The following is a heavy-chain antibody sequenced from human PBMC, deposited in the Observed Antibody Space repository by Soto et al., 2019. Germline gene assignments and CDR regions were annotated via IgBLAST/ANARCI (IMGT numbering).Heavy chain of an antibody. D-gene: IGHD6-19*01. J-gene: IGHJ3*02. CDR2: IWYDGSNK. Sequence: PGGSLRLSCAASGFTFSSYGMHWVRQAPGKGLEWVAVIWYDGSNKYYADSVKGRFTISRDNSKNTLYLQMNSLRAEDTAVYYCARDLERYSSGWHDAFDIWGQGTMVTVSS. CDR3: ARDLERYSSGWHDAFDI. CDR1: GFTFSSYG. V-gene: IGHV3-33*01.